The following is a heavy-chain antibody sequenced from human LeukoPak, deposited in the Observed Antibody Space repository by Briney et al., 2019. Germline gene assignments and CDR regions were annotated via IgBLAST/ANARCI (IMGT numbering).Heavy chain of an antibody. CDR1: GYTFSSYG. D-gene: IGHD2-15*01. Sequence: ASVKVSCKASGYTFSSYGISWVQQAPGQGLEWMGWISAYNGNTNYVQKFQGRVTMTTDTPTSTVYMELRSLRSDDTAVYYCARAPYCSGGTCYSYSSWFDPWGQGTLVTVSS. J-gene: IGHJ5*02. CDR3: ARAPYCSGGTCYSYSSWFDP. CDR2: ISAYNGNT. V-gene: IGHV1-18*01.